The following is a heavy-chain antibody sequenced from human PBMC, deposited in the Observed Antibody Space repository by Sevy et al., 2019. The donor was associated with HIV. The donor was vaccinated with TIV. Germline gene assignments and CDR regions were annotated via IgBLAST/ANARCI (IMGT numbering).Heavy chain of an antibody. D-gene: IGHD3-3*01. J-gene: IGHJ6*02. V-gene: IGHV3-23*01. CDR1: GFTFSSYA. CDR3: ATRNNEYYDFWSGYFSYYGMDV. Sequence: GGSLRLSCAASGFTFSSYAMSWVRQAPGKGLEWVSAISGSGGSTYYAHSVKGRFTISRDNSKNTLYLQMNSLRAEDTAVYYCATRNNEYYDFWSGYFSYYGMDVWGQGTTVTVSS. CDR2: ISGSGGST.